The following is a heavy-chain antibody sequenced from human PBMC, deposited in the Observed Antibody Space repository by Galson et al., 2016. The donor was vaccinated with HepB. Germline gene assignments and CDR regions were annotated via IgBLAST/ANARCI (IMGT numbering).Heavy chain of an antibody. D-gene: IGHD4-11*01. CDR1: GFTFDNYA. CDR2: ISGSGGST. J-gene: IGHJ4*02. CDR3: AKMGKTTTVTTYVDS. V-gene: IGHV3-23*01. Sequence: SLRLSCAASGFTFDNYAMTWVRQAPGKGLQWVSSISGSGGSTYFADSVQGRCTISGDNSKNTLYLQMNTLRAGDTAVYYCAKMGKTTTVTTYVDSWGQGTLVTVSS.